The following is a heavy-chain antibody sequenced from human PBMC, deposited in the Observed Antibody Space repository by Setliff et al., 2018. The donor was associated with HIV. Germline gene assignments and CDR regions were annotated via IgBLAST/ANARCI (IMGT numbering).Heavy chain of an antibody. V-gene: IGHV3-49*04. CDR1: GFTFGDYP. J-gene: IGHJ4*02. Sequence: GESLRLSCTTSGFTFGDYPMSWVRQAAGKGLEWVGFIRSKAYGGTAEYAASVKGRFTISRDDSQSIAYLQMDSLKTEDTAVYYCTRDGTWLRFFFDYWGRGTQVTVSS. CDR3: TRDGTWLRFFFDY. D-gene: IGHD5-12*01. CDR2: IRSKAYGGTA.